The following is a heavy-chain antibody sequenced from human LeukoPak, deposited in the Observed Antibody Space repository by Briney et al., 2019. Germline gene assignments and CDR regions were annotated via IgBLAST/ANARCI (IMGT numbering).Heavy chain of an antibody. CDR2: ISGSGGST. Sequence: PGGSLRLSCAASGFMFSSYAMSWVRQAPGKGLEWVSGISGSGGSTYYADSVKGRFTISRDNSKNTLYLQMSSLRAEDTAVYYCARARFGELYAVDYWGQGTLVTVSS. CDR1: GFMFSSYA. CDR3: ARARFGELYAVDY. D-gene: IGHD3-10*01. J-gene: IGHJ4*02. V-gene: IGHV3-23*01.